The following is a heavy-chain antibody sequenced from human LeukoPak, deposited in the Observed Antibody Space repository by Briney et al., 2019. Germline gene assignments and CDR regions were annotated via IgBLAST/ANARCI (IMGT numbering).Heavy chain of an antibody. Sequence: SETLSLTCAVYGGSFSGYYWSWIRQPPGKGLEWIGYIYYSGSTNYNPSLKSRVTISVDTSKNQFSLKLSSVTAADTAVYYCARVPFTGYYGSGSYSDAFDIWGQGTMVTVSS. CDR1: GGSFSGYY. V-gene: IGHV4-59*01. CDR2: IYYSGST. D-gene: IGHD3-10*01. J-gene: IGHJ3*02. CDR3: ARVPFTGYYGSGSYSDAFDI.